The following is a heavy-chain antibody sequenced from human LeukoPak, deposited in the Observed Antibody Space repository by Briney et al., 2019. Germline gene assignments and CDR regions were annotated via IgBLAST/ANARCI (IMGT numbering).Heavy chain of an antibody. Sequence: TGGSLRLSCAASGFTFSSYEMNWVRQAPGKGLEWVANIKQDGSEKYYVDSVKGRFTISRDNSKNTLFLQMNSLRAEDTAVYYCAKDLGYCGVGSCTTIDYWGQGTLVTVSS. CDR1: GFTFSSYE. V-gene: IGHV3-7*01. D-gene: IGHD2-15*01. J-gene: IGHJ4*02. CDR2: IKQDGSEK. CDR3: AKDLGYCGVGSCTTIDY.